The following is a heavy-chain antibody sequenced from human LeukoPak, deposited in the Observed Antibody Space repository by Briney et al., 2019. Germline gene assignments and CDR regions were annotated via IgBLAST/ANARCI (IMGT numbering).Heavy chain of an antibody. CDR1: GGTFSSYA. V-gene: IGHV1-69*04. CDR2: IIPIFGIA. J-gene: IGHJ6*02. D-gene: IGHD2-15*01. Sequence: SVKVSCKASGGTFSSYAISWVRQAPGQGLEWMGRIIPIFGIANYAQKFQGRVTITADKSTSTAYMELSSLRSEDTAVYYCARDLGDGGRCCLWYYGMDVWGQGTTVTVSS. CDR3: ARDLGDGGRCCLWYYGMDV.